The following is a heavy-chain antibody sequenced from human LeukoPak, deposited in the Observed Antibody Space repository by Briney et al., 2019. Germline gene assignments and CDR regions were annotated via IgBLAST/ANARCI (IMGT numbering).Heavy chain of an antibody. D-gene: IGHD3-10*01. CDR1: GFTFSTYA. Sequence: PGGSLRLFCAASGFTFSTYAMSWVRQAPGKGLEWVSAISGSGGSTYYADSVKGRFTISRDNSKNTLYLQMNSLRAEDTAVYYCAKDRSGSGRPYYFDYWGQGTLVTVSS. CDR3: AKDRSGSGRPYYFDY. J-gene: IGHJ4*02. CDR2: ISGSGGST. V-gene: IGHV3-23*01.